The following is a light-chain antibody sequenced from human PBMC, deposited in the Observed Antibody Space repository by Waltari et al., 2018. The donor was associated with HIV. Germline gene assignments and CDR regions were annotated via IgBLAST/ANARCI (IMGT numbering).Light chain of an antibody. CDR1: TTNVAHHG. V-gene: IGLV10-54*04. CDR2: RNN. Sequence: LTQPPPMPTVSGQTATVPCIGATTNVAHHGAAWVQHRQGHPPNPLSHRNNNRPSGVSERFSASRAGDTTVLTISGLQSEDEADYFCLAWDTNLGGWVFGGGTHLTV. J-gene: IGLJ3*02. CDR3: LAWDTNLGGWV.